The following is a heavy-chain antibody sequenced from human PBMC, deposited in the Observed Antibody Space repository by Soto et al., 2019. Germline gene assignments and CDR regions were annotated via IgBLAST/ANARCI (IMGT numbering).Heavy chain of an antibody. CDR1: GFTFSNYW. Sequence: EVQLVESGGGLVQPGGSLRLSCAASGFTFSNYWMYWVRQAPGEGLVWVSRINSDGSVSSYADSVKGRLTISRDNVKNTLYLQMDSLRDEDTAVYYCARGDCVGGTCYSLAGSFYYYMDVWGKGTPVTVFS. J-gene: IGHJ6*03. CDR2: INSDGSVS. CDR3: ARGDCVGGTCYSLAGSFYYYMDV. D-gene: IGHD2-15*01. V-gene: IGHV3-74*01.